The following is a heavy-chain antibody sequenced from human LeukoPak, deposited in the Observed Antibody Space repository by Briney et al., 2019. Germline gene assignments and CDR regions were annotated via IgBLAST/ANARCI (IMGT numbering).Heavy chain of an antibody. J-gene: IGHJ5*02. D-gene: IGHD3-3*01. Sequence: SSETLSLTCTVSGGSISSGDYYWSWIRQPPGKGLEWIGYIYYSGSTYYNPSLKSRVTISVDTSKNQFSLKLSSVTAADTAVYYCARVITIFGVVMYNWFDPWGQGTLVTVSS. CDR2: IYYSGST. CDR1: GGSISSGDYY. CDR3: ARVITIFGVVMYNWFDP. V-gene: IGHV4-30-4*02.